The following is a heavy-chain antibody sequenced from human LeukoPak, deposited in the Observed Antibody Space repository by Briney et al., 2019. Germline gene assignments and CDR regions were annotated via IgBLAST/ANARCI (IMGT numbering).Heavy chain of an antibody. CDR2: IRSDGSNK. D-gene: IGHD3-10*01. J-gene: IGHJ4*02. V-gene: IGHV3-30*02. CDR3: AKSLRFGEPSC. Sequence: GASLRLSCAASGFTFSSHGMHWVRQDPGKGLESVAFIRSDGSNKNYADSVKGRFTISRDNSKNTLYLQMNSLRAEDTAVYYCAKSLRFGEPSCWGQGTLVTVSS. CDR1: GFTFSSHG.